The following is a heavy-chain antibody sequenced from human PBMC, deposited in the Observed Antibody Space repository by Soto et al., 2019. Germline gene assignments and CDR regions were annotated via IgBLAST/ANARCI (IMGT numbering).Heavy chain of an antibody. Sequence: QVHLVQSGAEVKEPGASVKVSCKTSGFTFTTHAIHWVRQAPGQSLEWMGGINAGNGNTKYSQRFQDRVTITRDTSASTAYMELSSLRSEDRAVYYCARRNSSGPIDHWGQGTLVTVSS. J-gene: IGHJ4*02. CDR2: INAGNGNT. V-gene: IGHV1-3*01. D-gene: IGHD3-22*01. CDR1: GFTFTTHA. CDR3: ARRNSSGPIDH.